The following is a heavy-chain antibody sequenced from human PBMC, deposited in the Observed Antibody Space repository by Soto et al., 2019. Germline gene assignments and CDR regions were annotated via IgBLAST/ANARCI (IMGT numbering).Heavy chain of an antibody. CDR2: IFDSGST. V-gene: IGHV4-61*01. D-gene: IGHD3-10*01. Sequence: PSETLSLTCTVSGGSVSSGSYYWSWIRQPPGKGLEWIGYIFDSGSTNYNPSLKSRVTISVDTSKNQFSLKLSSVTAADTAVYYCARGQFYGSGNYLDYWGQGNLVTFSS. CDR3: ARGQFYGSGNYLDY. CDR1: GGSVSSGSYY. J-gene: IGHJ4*02.